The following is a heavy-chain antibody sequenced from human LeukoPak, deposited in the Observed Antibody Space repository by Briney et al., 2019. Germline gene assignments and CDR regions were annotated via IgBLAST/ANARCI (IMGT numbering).Heavy chain of an antibody. D-gene: IGHD1-26*01. CDR2: INPNSGYS. CDR3: ARDIVETTLYYYYYMDV. CDR1: GYTFTNYN. V-gene: IGHV1-18*01. J-gene: IGHJ6*03. Sequence: ASVRLSCKASGYTFTNYNINWVRQAPGQGLEWMGWINPNSGYSDYAQNLQGRLSMTTNTSTSTAYMELRSLRSDDTAVYYCARDIVETTLYYYYYMDVWGKGTTVTVSS.